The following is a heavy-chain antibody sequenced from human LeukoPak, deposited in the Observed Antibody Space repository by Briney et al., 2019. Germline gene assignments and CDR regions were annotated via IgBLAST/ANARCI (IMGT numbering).Heavy chain of an antibody. V-gene: IGHV3-53*01. CDR2: IYSAGHT. J-gene: IGHJ4*02. D-gene: IGHD2/OR15-2a*01. CDR3: ARGIYGPYYFDS. CDR1: GFTVTTYY. Sequence: LPGGSLRLSCAASGFTVTTYYMSWVGQAPGKGLEWISVIYSAGHTYYADSVKGRFAISRDNSNNTLYLQMNSLRAEDTAVYYCARGIYGPYYFDSWGQGTLVTVSS.